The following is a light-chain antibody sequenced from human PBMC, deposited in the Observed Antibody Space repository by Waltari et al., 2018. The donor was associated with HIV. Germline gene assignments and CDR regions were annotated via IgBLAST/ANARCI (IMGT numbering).Light chain of an antibody. CDR1: QSLLHRNGDNF. Sequence: DIVMTQSPHSLSVTPGEPASISCRSSQSLLHRNGDNFLDWYLQKPGQSPQLLIYLGSNRASGVPERFSGSGSGTAFTLKISRVEAEDVGVYYCMQPLQTPITFGQGTRLEIK. V-gene: IGKV2-28*01. CDR2: LGS. J-gene: IGKJ5*01. CDR3: MQPLQTPIT.